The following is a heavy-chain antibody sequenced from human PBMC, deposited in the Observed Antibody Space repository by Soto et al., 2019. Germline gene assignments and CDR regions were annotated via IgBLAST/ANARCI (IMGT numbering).Heavy chain of an antibody. Sequence: QVQLVESGGGVVQPGTSLRLSCATSGFTFSTYGMHWVRQAPGKGLEWVAVISYGGDNKYYADSVKGRFTISRDNSKDTLFLQMNSLTPEDTAMYYCAKDLDYIYRAWGRGPMVTASS. CDR3: AKDLDYIYRA. CDR1: GFTFSTYG. CDR2: ISYGGDNK. J-gene: IGHJ5*02. D-gene: IGHD4-4*01. V-gene: IGHV3-30*18.